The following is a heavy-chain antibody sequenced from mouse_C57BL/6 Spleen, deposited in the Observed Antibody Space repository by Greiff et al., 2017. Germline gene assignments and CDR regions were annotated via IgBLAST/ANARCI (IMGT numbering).Heavy chain of an antibody. D-gene: IGHD2-3*01. J-gene: IGHJ3*01. CDR2: ISYDGSN. Sequence: EVQLQESGPGLVKPSQSLSLTCSVTGYSITSGYYWNWIRQFPGNKLEWMGYISYDGSNNYNPSLKNRISITRDTSKNQFFLKLNSVTTEDTATYYCASPGYSWFAYWGQGTLVTVSA. CDR3: ASPGYSWFAY. V-gene: IGHV3-6*01. CDR1: GYSITSGYY.